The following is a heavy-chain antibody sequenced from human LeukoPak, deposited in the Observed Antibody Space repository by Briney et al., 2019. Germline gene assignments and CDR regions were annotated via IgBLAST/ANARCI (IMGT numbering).Heavy chain of an antibody. D-gene: IGHD2-21*01. CDR2: ISGSGVST. V-gene: IGHV3-23*01. CDR3: AKLKIVAGGYFDY. Sequence: GGSLRLSCAASGFTFSSYAMSWVRQAPGKGLEWVSVISGSGVSTYYADSVKGRFTISRDNSKNTLYLQMNSLRAEDTAVYYCAKLKIVAGGYFDYWGQGTLVTVSS. J-gene: IGHJ4*02. CDR1: GFTFSSYA.